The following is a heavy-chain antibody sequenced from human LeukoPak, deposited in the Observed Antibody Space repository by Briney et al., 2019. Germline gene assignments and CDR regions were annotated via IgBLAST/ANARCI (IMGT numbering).Heavy chain of an antibody. D-gene: IGHD2-15*01. CDR3: ARAVVAGASSY. CDR2: ISSTSTTI. V-gene: IGHV3-48*01. Sequence: GGSLRLSCAASGFTFDNYAMSWVRQAPGKGLEWVSYISSTSTTIYYADSVKGRFTISRDNAKNSLYLQMNSLRAEDTAVYYCARAVVAGASSYWGQGTLVTVSS. CDR1: GFTFDNYA. J-gene: IGHJ4*02.